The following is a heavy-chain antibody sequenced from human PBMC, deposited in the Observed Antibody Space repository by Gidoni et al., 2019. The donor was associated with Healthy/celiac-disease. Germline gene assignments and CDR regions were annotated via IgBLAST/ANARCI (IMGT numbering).Heavy chain of an antibody. J-gene: IGHJ4*02. V-gene: IGHV3-15*01. CDR2: IKSKTDGGTT. CDR1: GFTFSNAW. D-gene: IGHD4-17*01. Sequence: EVQLVESGGGLVKPGGSLRLSCAASGFTFSNAWMSGVRQAPGKGLGWVGRIKSKTDGGTTDDAAPVKGRFTISRDDSKNTLYLQMNSLKTEDTAVYYCTTDYGDYELDYWGQGTLVTVSS. CDR3: TTDYGDYELDY.